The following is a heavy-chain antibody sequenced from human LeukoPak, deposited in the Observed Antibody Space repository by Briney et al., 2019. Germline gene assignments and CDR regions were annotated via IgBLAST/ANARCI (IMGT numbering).Heavy chain of an antibody. V-gene: IGHV1-8*03. D-gene: IGHD3-10*01. CDR1: GYTFTSYD. CDR3: ARGIGSGSYGRFDP. J-gene: IGHJ5*02. Sequence: ASVKVSCKASGYTFTSYDINWVRQATGQGLEWMGWMNPNSGNTGYAQKFQGRVTITRNTSISTAYMELSRLTSDDTAVYYCARGIGSGSYGRFDPWGQGTLVTVSS. CDR2: MNPNSGNT.